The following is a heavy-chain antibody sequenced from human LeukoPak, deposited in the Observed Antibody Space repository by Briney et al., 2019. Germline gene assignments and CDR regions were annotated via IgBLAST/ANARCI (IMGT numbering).Heavy chain of an antibody. CDR1: GITFSSYG. CDR2: ISSSGSTV. D-gene: IGHD5-24*01. V-gene: IGHV3-48*01. J-gene: IGHJ4*02. Sequence: GGSLRLSCAASGITFSSYGMSWVRQAPGKGPEWVSHISSSGSTVSYADSVEGRFPISRDNAKSSLYLQMNSLRVEDTAVYHCARDGMRWPARYWGQGTLVTVSS. CDR3: ARDGMRWPARY.